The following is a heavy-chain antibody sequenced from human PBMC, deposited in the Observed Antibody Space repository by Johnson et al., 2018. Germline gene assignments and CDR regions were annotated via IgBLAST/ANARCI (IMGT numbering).Heavy chain of an antibody. J-gene: IGHJ6*03. CDR1: GFTFSSYA. D-gene: IGHD5-18*01. CDR2: ISYDGSNK. CDR3: AKPRDRYGYYYYMDV. Sequence: QVQLVESGGGVVQPGRSLRLSCAASGFTFSSYAMHWVRQAPGKGLEWVAVISYDGSNKYYADSVKGRFTISRDNSKNTLSLQMKSLRAEATAMYYCAKPRDRYGYYYYMDVWCKGTTVTVSS. V-gene: IGHV3-30*18.